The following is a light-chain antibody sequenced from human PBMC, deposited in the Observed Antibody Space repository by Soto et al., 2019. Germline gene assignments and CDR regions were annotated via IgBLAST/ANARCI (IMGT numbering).Light chain of an antibody. Sequence: DNVLTQSPATLSLSPGERGTLSCRASQSVSSKLAWYQQKPGKAPRLLIYGESSRATGIPERFSGSGSGTDFTLPLSRLEPEDFAVYYCQQRFTFGHGTKVDI. J-gene: IGKJ3*01. CDR2: GES. V-gene: IGKV3D-20*02. CDR3: QQRFT. CDR1: QSVSSK.